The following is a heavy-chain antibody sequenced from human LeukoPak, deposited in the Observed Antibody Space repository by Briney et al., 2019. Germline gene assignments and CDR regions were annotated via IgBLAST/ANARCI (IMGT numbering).Heavy chain of an antibody. CDR1: GFTFSTYG. Sequence: PGGSLRLSCAASGFTFSTYGMHWVRQAPGKGLVWVSRINSDGSDTGYADSVRGRFTISRDNAKNTLYLQMNSLRAEDTDVYYCGRHPYFDYWGQGTLVTVSS. J-gene: IGHJ4*02. CDR2: INSDGSDT. V-gene: IGHV3-74*01. CDR3: GRHPYFDY.